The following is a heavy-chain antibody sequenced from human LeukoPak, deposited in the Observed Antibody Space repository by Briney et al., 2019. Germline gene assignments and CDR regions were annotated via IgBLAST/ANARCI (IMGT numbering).Heavy chain of an antibody. D-gene: IGHD2-2*01. V-gene: IGHV4-59*01. Sequence: SGTLSLTCTVSGGSISSYYWSWIRQPPGKGLEWIGDMYYSGSTNYNPSLKSRVTISVDTSKNQFSLKLSSVTAADTAVYYCARGVVPAGTYYYYYMDVWGKGTTVTVSS. CDR1: GGSISSYY. CDR2: MYYSGST. J-gene: IGHJ6*03. CDR3: ARGVVPAGTYYYYYMDV.